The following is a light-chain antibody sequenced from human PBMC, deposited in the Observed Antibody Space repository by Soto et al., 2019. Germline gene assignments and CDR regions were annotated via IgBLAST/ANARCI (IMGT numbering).Light chain of an antibody. CDR1: QSLSSR. CDR3: QQYNNYWP. V-gene: IGKV1-5*03. J-gene: IGKJ1*01. Sequence: DIQMTQSPSTLSASVGDRVSITCRASQSLSSRLAWYQQKPGKAPKLLIYKASTLESGVPSRFSGSGSGTEFTLTISSLQPDDFATYYCQQYNNYWPFGQGTKVEIK. CDR2: KAS.